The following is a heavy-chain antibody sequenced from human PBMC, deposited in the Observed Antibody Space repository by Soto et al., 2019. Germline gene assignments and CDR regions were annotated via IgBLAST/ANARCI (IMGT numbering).Heavy chain of an antibody. J-gene: IGHJ4*02. V-gene: IGHV1-18*01. CDR1: GYTFTSYG. Sequence: QVQRVQSGAEGKKPGASVKVSCKASGYTFTSYGISWVRQSPGQGREWMGWISAYNGNTNYAQTLKGRVTMTTDTSTITAYMKLRSRRSYDTAVYYCARDSPPFDYWGQGTLVTVSS. CDR3: ARDSPPFDY. CDR2: ISAYNGNT.